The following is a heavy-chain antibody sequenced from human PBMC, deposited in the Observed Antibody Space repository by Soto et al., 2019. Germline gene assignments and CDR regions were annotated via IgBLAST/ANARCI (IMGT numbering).Heavy chain of an antibody. J-gene: IGHJ4*02. Sequence: QITLKESGPTLVKPTQTLTLTCTFSGFSLSTSGVGVGWIRQPPGKALEWLALIYWDDDKRYSPSLKSRLTITQDTSKNQMVVTMTNMDPVDTATYYCAHRSIAARSGVYFDYWGQGTLVTVSS. CDR1: GFSLSTSGVG. CDR3: AHRSIAARSGVYFDY. V-gene: IGHV2-5*02. D-gene: IGHD6-6*01. CDR2: IYWDDDK.